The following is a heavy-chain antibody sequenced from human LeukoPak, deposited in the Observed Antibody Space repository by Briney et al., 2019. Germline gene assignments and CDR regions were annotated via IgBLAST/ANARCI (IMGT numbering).Heavy chain of an antibody. CDR3: ARDYYADY. CDR1: GFTFDDYA. CDR2: ISWNSGSI. Sequence: GGSLRLSCAASGFTFDDYAMHWVRQAPGKGLEWVSGISWNSGSIGYADSVKGRFTISRDNAKNSLYLQMNSLRAEDTAVYYCARDYYADYWGQGTLVTVSS. D-gene: IGHD3-10*01. J-gene: IGHJ4*02. V-gene: IGHV3-9*01.